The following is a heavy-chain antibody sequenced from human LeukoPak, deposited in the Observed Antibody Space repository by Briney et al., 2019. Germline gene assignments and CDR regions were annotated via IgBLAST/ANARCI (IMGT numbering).Heavy chain of an antibody. V-gene: IGHV3-53*01. Sequence: GGSLRLSCAVSGFTVSSNYMTWVRQAPGKGLEWVSVIYSGGATHYADSVRGRFTISRDNSKNTLNLQMNSLRPEDTAIYYCASEQKNTXGPLGYWGQGTLVTVSS. CDR3: ASEQKNTXGPLGY. CDR2: IYSGGAT. D-gene: IGHD5-18*01. J-gene: IGHJ4*02. CDR1: GFTVSSNY.